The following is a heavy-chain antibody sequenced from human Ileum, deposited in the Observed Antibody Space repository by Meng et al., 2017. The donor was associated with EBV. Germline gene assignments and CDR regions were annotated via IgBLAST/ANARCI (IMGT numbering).Heavy chain of an antibody. D-gene: IGHD6-19*01. V-gene: IGHV7-4-1*02. Sequence: QVQLVQSGSELKKPGASVKGSCKASGYTFTRYPMNWVRQAPGQGLEWMGWISTNTGNPTYAQGFTGRFVFSVDTSVSTAYLQISSLKAEDTAVYYCGTLKYTSGFYGPADWGQGALGTVAS. CDR1: GYTFTRYP. CDR3: GTLKYTSGFYGPAD. CDR2: ISTNTGNP. J-gene: IGHJ4*02.